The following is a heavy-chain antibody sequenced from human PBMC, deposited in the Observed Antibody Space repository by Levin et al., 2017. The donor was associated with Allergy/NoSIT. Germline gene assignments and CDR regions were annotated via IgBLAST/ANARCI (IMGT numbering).Heavy chain of an antibody. CDR1: GFTLSSYS. Sequence: TGGSLRLSCAASGFTLSSYSMSWVRQSPGKGLEWVSAIFGSDGSTYYADSVRGRFTISRDNSKNTLYLQMNSLRADDTALYYCAKDNLRTGKGFEGAHVWGHGTTVTVSS. V-gene: IGHV3-23*01. CDR2: IFGSDGST. D-gene: IGHD1-14*01. CDR3: AKDNLRTGKGFEGAHV. J-gene: IGHJ6*02.